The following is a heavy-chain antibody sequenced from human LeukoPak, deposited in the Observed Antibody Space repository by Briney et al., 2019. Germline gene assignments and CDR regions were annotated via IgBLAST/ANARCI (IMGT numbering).Heavy chain of an antibody. CDR2: TYYRSKWYN. CDR3: ARDRGYSYGYARDAFDI. J-gene: IGHJ3*02. D-gene: IGHD5-18*01. CDR1: GDSVSSNSAA. Sequence: SQTLSLTCAISGDSVSSNSAAWNWIRQSPSRGLEWLGRTYYRSKWYNDYAVSVKSRITINPDTSKNQFSLQLNSVTPEDTAVYYCARDRGYSYGYARDAFDIWRQGTMVTVSS. V-gene: IGHV6-1*01.